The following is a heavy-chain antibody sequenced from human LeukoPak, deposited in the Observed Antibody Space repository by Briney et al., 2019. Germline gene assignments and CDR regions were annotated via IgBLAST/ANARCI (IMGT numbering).Heavy chain of an antibody. CDR3: AKDRSTGSSCPGF. V-gene: IGHV3-74*01. Sequence: GGSLRLSCAASGFTFSSYWMHWVRQAPGKGLVWVSRINSDGSSTSYADSVKGRFTISRDNSKNTLYLQMNSLSVEDTAVYYCAKDRSTGSSCPGFWGQGTLVTVSS. D-gene: IGHD2-15*01. CDR1: GFTFSSYW. J-gene: IGHJ4*02. CDR2: INSDGSST.